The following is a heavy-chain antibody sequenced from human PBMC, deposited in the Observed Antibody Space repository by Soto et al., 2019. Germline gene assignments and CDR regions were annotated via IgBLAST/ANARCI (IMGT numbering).Heavy chain of an antibody. V-gene: IGHV4-59*01. CDR2: IYYSGST. D-gene: IGHD3-10*01. CDR1: GCSISSYY. J-gene: IGHJ4*02. Sequence: PXETLPLTRTVSGCSISSYYWSWIRQPPGKGLEWVGYIYYSGSTNYNPSLKSRVTISVDTSKNHFSLKLSSVTAAATAVYYCARAPLGYVDYWGQGTLGTVSS. CDR3: ARAPLGYVDY.